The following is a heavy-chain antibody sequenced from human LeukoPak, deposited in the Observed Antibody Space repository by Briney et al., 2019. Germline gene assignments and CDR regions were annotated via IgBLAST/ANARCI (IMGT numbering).Heavy chain of an antibody. CDR2: VREDGNVK. J-gene: IGHJ4*02. V-gene: IGHV3-7*04. CDR3: ARDSPEGSSWRSEPSFDY. D-gene: IGHD6-13*01. CDR1: GFSISGFW. Sequence: GGSLRLSCAASGFSISGFWMTWVRQAPGRGLEWVANVREDGNVKYYVGSVKGRFTISRDNAKNSLYLQMNSLRADDTAVYYCARDSPEGSSWRSEPSFDYWGQGTLVTVSS.